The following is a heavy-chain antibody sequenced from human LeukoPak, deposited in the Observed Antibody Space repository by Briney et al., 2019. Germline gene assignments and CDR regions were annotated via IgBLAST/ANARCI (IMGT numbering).Heavy chain of an antibody. D-gene: IGHD3-3*01. Sequence: GGSLRLSCAASGFTFSDYYMSWIRQAPGKGLEWVSYISSRGSTIYYADSVKGRFTISRDNAKNSLYLQMNSLRAEDTAVYYCGRDKVFWGGYHYYYSSGMDVGAKGPRSPSP. J-gene: IGHJ6*02. CDR1: GFTFSDYY. CDR3: GRDKVFWGGYHYYYSSGMDV. CDR2: ISSRGSTI. V-gene: IGHV3-11*01.